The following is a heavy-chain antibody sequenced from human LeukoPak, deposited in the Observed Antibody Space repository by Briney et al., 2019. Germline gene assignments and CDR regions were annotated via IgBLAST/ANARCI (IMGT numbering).Heavy chain of an antibody. CDR3: ARVPPCSSTSCSYGAFDI. Sequence: SETLSLTCAVSGGSISSGGYSWSWIRQPPGKGLEWIGSIYYSGSTYYNPSLKSRVTISVDRSKNQFSLKLSSVTAADTAVYYCARVPPCSSTSCSYGAFDIWGQGTMVTVSS. D-gene: IGHD2-2*01. J-gene: IGHJ3*02. CDR1: GGSISSGGYS. CDR2: IYYSGST. V-gene: IGHV4-39*07.